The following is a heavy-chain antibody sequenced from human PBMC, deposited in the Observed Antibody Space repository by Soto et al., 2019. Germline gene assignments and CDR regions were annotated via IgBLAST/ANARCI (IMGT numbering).Heavy chain of an antibody. J-gene: IGHJ4*02. CDR3: ARAAAGIFIDY. CDR2: INHSEST. CDR1: GGSFSGYY. V-gene: IGHV4-34*01. D-gene: IGHD6-13*01. Sequence: QVQLQQWGAGLLKPSETLSLTCAVYGGSFSGYYLSWIRQPPGKGLEWIWEINHSESTNYNPSLQSRCTITVNPTKNHVSLKLSSVSASDTAVYYWARAAAGIFIDYCGQGTLVTVSS.